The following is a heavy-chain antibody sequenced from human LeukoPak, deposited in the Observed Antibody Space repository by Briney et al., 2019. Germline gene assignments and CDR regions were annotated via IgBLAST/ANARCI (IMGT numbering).Heavy chain of an antibody. Sequence: SQTLSLTCAISGGSVSNDTAAWSWLRQSPSRGLEWLGRTYYRSKWYYDYAISVKSRMTIDLETSKNRFSLHLNSVTPDDTAVYYCARLRRYIKQATSGMDVWGQGTTVTVSS. D-gene: IGHD5-18*01. CDR2: TYYRSKWYY. V-gene: IGHV6-1*01. CDR1: GGSVSNDTAA. J-gene: IGHJ6*02. CDR3: ARLRRYIKQATSGMDV.